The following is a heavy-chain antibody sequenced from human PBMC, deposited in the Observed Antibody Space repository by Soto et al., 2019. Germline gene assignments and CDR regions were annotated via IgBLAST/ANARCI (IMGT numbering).Heavy chain of an antibody. CDR3: ARDFPPPYGVRHFDY. CDR1: GFTVSSNY. J-gene: IGHJ4*02. V-gene: IGHV3-53*04. CDR2: IYSGGST. Sequence: EVQLVESGGGLVQPGGSLRLSCAASGFTVSSNYMSWVRQAPGKGLEWVSVIYSGGSTYYADSVKGRFTISRHNSKNTLYRLMNSLRAEDTAVYYCARDFPPPYGVRHFDYWGQGTLVTVSS. D-gene: IGHD4-17*01.